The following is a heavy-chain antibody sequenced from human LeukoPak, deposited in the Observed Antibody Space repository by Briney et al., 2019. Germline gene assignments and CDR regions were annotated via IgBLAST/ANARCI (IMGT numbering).Heavy chain of an antibody. Sequence: GGSLRLSCAASRFTFSSYGMHWVRQAPGKGLEWVTFILYDASYTYYADSVKGRFTISRDNSKNSLYLQMNSLRAEDTALYYCAKAGGGYGGNRKGVDFDYWGQGTLVTVSS. V-gene: IGHV3-30*02. CDR3: AKAGGGYGGNRKGVDFDY. CDR1: RFTFSSYG. D-gene: IGHD4-23*01. CDR2: ILYDASYT. J-gene: IGHJ4*02.